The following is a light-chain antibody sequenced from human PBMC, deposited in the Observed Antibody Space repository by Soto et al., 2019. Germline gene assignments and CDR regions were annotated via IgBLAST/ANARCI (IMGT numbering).Light chain of an antibody. Sequence: EIVMTQSPATLSVSPGERATLSCRASQTISNNLAWYQQKPGQAPRLLIYGASTGATGTPARFSGSGSGTEFTLTISSLQSEDFAIYSCQQYDSWPFTFGPGTRVDLK. CDR1: QTISNN. V-gene: IGKV3-15*01. J-gene: IGKJ3*01. CDR3: QQYDSWPFT. CDR2: GAS.